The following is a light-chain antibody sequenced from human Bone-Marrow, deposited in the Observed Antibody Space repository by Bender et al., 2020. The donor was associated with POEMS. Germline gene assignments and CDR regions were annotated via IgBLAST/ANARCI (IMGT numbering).Light chain of an antibody. V-gene: IGLV3-21*02. J-gene: IGLJ3*02. CDR2: SDG. CDR3: QSYDNSLGGWV. CDR1: LIGDKS. Sequence: SLVLTQSPSMSVAPGQTATITCGGNLIGDKSVNWYQQRSGQAPVVVVFSDGDRPSGIPDRFSGSKSGTSASLAITGLQAEDEGDYYCQSYDNSLGGWVFGGGTKLTVL.